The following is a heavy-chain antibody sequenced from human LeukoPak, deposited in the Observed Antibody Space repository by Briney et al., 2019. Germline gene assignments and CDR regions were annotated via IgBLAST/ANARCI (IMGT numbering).Heavy chain of an antibody. J-gene: IGHJ4*02. CDR2: INHSGST. D-gene: IGHD2-15*01. V-gene: IGHV4-34*01. CDR1: GGSFSGYY. CDR3: ARGGDRLGDYSRY. Sequence: SETLSLTCAVYGGSFSGYYWSWIRQPPGKGLEWIGEINHSGSTNYNPSLKSRVTISLDTSKNQFSLRLSSVTAADTAVYYCARGGDRLGDYSRYWGQGTLVTVSS.